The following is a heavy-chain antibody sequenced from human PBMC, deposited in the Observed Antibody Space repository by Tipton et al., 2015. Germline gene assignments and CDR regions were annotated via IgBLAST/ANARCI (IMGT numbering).Heavy chain of an antibody. CDR3: AKGHGSGTYYSTFYFDY. J-gene: IGHJ4*02. Sequence: QSGAEVKKPGASVNISCKASGYFFIKFYVHWVRQAPGQGLEWVGTINPRAGGTMYAQKFQGRVTLTRDTSTGTVYMRLGTLRSEDTAVYYCAKGHGSGTYYSTFYFDYWGQGTLLTVSS. CDR2: INPRAGGT. D-gene: IGHD3-10*01. CDR1: GYFFIKFY. V-gene: IGHV1-46*01.